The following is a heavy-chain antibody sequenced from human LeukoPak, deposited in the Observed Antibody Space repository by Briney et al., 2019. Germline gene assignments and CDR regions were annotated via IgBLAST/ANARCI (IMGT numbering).Heavy chain of an antibody. D-gene: IGHD6-13*01. CDR2: ISSTSGTI. J-gene: IGHJ4*02. CDR3: ARLGYSSSWYYFDY. Sequence: GGSLRLSCAVSGLTFSTYSMNWVRQAPGKGLEWVSYISSTSGTIYYADSVKGRFTISRDNAKNSLYLQMNSLRAEDTAVYYCARLGYSSSWYYFDYWGQGTLVTVSS. V-gene: IGHV3-48*04. CDR1: GLTFSTYS.